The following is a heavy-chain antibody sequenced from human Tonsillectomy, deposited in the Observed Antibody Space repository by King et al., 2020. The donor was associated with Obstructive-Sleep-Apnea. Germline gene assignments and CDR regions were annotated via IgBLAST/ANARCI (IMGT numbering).Heavy chain of an antibody. J-gene: IGHJ1*01. V-gene: IGHV3-15*01. D-gene: IGHD3-9*01. CDR2: IKSKTDGGTT. CDR1: GFTFSNAW. CDR3: TTDLRYFNGSPDWFQH. Sequence: EVQLVESGGGLVKPGGSLRLSCAASGFTFSNAWMSWVRQAPGKGLEWVGRIKSKTDGGTTDYAAPVKGRFTISRDDSKNTLYLQMNSLKTEDTAVYYCTTDLRYFNGSPDWFQHWGQGTLVTVSS.